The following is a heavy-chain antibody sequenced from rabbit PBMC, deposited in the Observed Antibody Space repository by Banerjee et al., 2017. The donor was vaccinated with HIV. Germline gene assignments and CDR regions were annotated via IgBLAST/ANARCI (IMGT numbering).Heavy chain of an antibody. CDR2: TYTGSDNA. CDR3: ARRGVAGDIGGAAFDP. CDR1: GFDFSSNA. Sequence: QQQLEESGGGLVKPGGTLTLTCKASGFDFSSNAMCWVRQAPGKGLEWIGCTYTGSDNAGYASWAKGRFTISKTSSTTVTLQLNSLTAADTATYFCARRGVAGDIGGAAFDPWGPGTLVTVS. V-gene: IGHV1S45*01. J-gene: IGHJ2*02. D-gene: IGHD2-1*01.